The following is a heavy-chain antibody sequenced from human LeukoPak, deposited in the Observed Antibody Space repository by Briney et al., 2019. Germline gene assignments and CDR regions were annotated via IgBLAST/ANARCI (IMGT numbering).Heavy chain of an antibody. V-gene: IGHV5-51*01. CDR3: ARHFRSPKAVADPYYFDS. J-gene: IGHJ4*02. CDR1: GYSFVSYW. Sequence: LGESLKISCKGSGYSFVSYWIGWVRQMPGRGLEWMGIVFPGDSDTRYSPSFQGQVTISADKSVITAHLQWRSLKASDTAIYYCARHFRSPKAVADPYYFDSWGQGTLVTVSS. D-gene: IGHD6-19*01. CDR2: VFPGDSDT.